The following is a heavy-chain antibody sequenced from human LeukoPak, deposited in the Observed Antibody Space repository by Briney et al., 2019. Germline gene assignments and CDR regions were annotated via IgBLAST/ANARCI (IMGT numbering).Heavy chain of an antibody. J-gene: IGHJ4*02. CDR2: IYSGGSI. Sequence: GGSLRLSCAASGFIVSSKYMSWVRQAPGKGLEWVSVIYSGGSIYYAASVEGRFTISRDNSKNTVYLQMNSLRVEDTAVYYCARAGPIDYWGQGTLVTVSS. CDR1: GFIVSSKY. V-gene: IGHV3-53*01. CDR3: ARAGPIDY.